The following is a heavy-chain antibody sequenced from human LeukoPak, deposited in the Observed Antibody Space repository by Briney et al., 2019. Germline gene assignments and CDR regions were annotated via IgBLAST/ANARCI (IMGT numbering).Heavy chain of an antibody. J-gene: IGHJ4*02. CDR3: ARTDYYYVSSGQKYFFDY. CDR1: GYTFTSYG. Sequence: GASVKVSCKASGYTFTSYGISWVRQAPGQGLEWLGWISGYNGNTNYAQKLQGRVTMTTDTSTSTAYMELRSLRSDDTAVFYCARTDYYYVSSGQKYFFDYWGQGTLVTVSS. D-gene: IGHD3-22*01. CDR2: ISGYNGNT. V-gene: IGHV1-18*01.